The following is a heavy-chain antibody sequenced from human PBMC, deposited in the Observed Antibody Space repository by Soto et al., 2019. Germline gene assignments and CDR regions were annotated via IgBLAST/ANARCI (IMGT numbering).Heavy chain of an antibody. CDR1: GGSFSGYY. V-gene: IGHV4-34*01. CDR2: INHSGST. Sequence: QVQLQQWGAGLLKPSETLSHTCAVYGGSFSGYYWSWIRQPPGKGLEWIGEINHSGSTNYNPSLKSRVTISVDTSKNQFSLKLSSVTAADTAVYYCARSLLLWFGDYYGMDVWGQGTTVTVSS. J-gene: IGHJ6*02. CDR3: ARSLLLWFGDYYGMDV. D-gene: IGHD3-10*01.